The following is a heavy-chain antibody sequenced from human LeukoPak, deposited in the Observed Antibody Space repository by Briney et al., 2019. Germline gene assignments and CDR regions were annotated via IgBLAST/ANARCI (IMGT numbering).Heavy chain of an antibody. J-gene: IGHJ4*02. CDR2: IIPIFGTA. CDR1: GGTFSSYA. V-gene: IGHV1-69*05. Sequence: SVKVSCKASGGTFSSYAISWVRQAPGQGLEWMVRIIPIFGTANYAQKFQGRVTITTDESTSTAYMELSSLRSEDTAVYYCAREIEGIAARYYFDYWGQGNLVTVSS. D-gene: IGHD6-6*01. CDR3: AREIEGIAARYYFDY.